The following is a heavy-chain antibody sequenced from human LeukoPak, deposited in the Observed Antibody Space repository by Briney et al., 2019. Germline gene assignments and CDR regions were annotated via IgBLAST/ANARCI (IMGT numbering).Heavy chain of an antibody. CDR1: GGSISSSSYY. D-gene: IGHD3-22*01. CDR2: IYYSGST. J-gene: IGHJ4*02. CDR3: ASIPYYYDSSGYYFGGNY. Sequence: SETLSLTCTVSGGSISSSSYYWGWIRQPPGMGLEWVGSIYYSGSTYYNPSLKSRVTISVDTTKNQFSLKLSSVTAADTAVYYCASIPYYYDSSGYYFGGNYWGQGTLVTVSS. V-gene: IGHV4-39*01.